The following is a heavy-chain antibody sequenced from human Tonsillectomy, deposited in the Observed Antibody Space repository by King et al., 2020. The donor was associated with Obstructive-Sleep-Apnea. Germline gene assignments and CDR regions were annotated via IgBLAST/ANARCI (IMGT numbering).Heavy chain of an antibody. D-gene: IGHD3-9*01. Sequence: VQLVESGGDLVQPGGSLRLSCAASGFTFRSYAMSWVRQSAGEGLEWVSGLSGSGGITDYADSVKGRFTISRANSKTTGYLQMNSLRAEDTAVYYCAKDSMDYDTLTGPVDYWGQGTLVTVSS. V-gene: IGHV3-23*04. CDR3: AKDSMDYDTLTGPVDY. J-gene: IGHJ4*02. CDR1: GFTFRSYA. CDR2: LSGSGGIT.